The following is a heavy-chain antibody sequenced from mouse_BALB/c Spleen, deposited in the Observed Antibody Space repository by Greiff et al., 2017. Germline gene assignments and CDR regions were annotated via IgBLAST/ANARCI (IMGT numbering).Heavy chain of an antibody. CDR2: IWSGGST. D-gene: IGHD2-3*01. Sequence: GQLQQSGPGLVQPSQSLSITCTVSGFSLTSYGVHWVRQSPGKGLEWLGVIWSGGSTDYNAAFISRLSISKDNSKSQVFFKMNSLQANDTAIYYCARDDGYYWFAYWGQGTLVTVSA. CDR1: GFSLTSYG. CDR3: ARDDGYYWFAY. V-gene: IGHV2-2*02. J-gene: IGHJ3*01.